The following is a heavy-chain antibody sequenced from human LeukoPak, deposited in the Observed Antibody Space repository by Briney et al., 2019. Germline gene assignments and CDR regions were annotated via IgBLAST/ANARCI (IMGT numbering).Heavy chain of an antibody. CDR3: AKAGSGWYSGLF. CDR1: GFTFSTYA. D-gene: IGHD6-19*01. V-gene: IGHV3-23*01. CDR2: ISGGGGTT. J-gene: IGHJ4*02. Sequence: GGSLRLSCAASGFTFSTYAMNWVRQAPGKGLEWVSGISGGGGTTYYADSVKGRFTISRDNSKNTVYLQMNSLRAEDTAVYYCAKAGSGWYSGLFWGQGTLVTVSS.